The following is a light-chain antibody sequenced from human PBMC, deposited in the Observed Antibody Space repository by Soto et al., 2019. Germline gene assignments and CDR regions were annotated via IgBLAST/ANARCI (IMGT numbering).Light chain of an antibody. CDR2: EGT. J-gene: IGLJ1*01. Sequence: QSALTQPASVSGSPGQSITISCTGTNSDVGTHNLVSWYQQHPGKAPKLIIYEGTKRPSGVSNRFSGSKPGNTASLTISGLQAEDEADYYCCSYALLFGTGTKV. CDR1: NSDVGTHNL. CDR3: CSYALL. V-gene: IGLV2-23*01.